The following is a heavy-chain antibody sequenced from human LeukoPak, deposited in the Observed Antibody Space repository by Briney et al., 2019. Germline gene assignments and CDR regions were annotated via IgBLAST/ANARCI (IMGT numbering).Heavy chain of an antibody. CDR2: ISYDGSNK. J-gene: IGHJ4*02. CDR1: GFTFSSYG. Sequence: GGSLSLSCAASGFTFSSYGMHWVRQAPGKGVEWVAVISYDGSNKYYADSVKRRFTIFRDNSKNTLYLQMNSLRAEDTAVYYCAKDRRGYSYSDYWGQGTLVTVSS. D-gene: IGHD5-18*01. CDR3: AKDRRGYSYSDY. V-gene: IGHV3-30*18.